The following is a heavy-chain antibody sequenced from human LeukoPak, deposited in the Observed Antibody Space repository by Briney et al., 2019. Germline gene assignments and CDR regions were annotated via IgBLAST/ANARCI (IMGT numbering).Heavy chain of an antibody. Sequence: GGSLRLSCAASGFTFSSYWMSWVRQAPGKGLEWVANIKQDGSEKYYVDSVRGRFTISRDNTKNSLYLQMNSLRVEDTAVYYCAKSWNYYDSSGDDALDIWGQGTMVTVSS. CDR3: AKSWNYYDSSGDDALDI. CDR1: GFTFSSYW. J-gene: IGHJ3*02. D-gene: IGHD3-22*01. CDR2: IKQDGSEK. V-gene: IGHV3-7*03.